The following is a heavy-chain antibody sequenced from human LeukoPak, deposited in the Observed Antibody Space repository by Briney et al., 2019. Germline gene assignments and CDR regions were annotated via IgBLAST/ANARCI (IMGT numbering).Heavy chain of an antibody. V-gene: IGHV3-30*02. CDR2: IRYDGSNK. CDR3: AKDLWGYKGY. CDR1: GFTFSSYA. D-gene: IGHD5-12*01. J-gene: IGHJ4*02. Sequence: PGGSLRLSCAASGFTFSSYAMSWVRQAPGKGLEWVAFIRYDGSNKYYADSVKGRFTISRDNSKNTLYLQMNSLRAEDTAVYYCAKDLWGYKGYWGQGTLVTVSS.